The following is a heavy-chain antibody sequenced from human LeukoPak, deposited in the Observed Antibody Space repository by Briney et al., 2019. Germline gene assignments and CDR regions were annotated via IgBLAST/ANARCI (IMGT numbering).Heavy chain of an antibody. D-gene: IGHD2-2*03. V-gene: IGHV1-69*13. CDR2: IIPIFGTA. J-gene: IGHJ4*02. CDR1: GGTFSSYA. Sequence: SVKVSCKASGGTFSSYAISWVRQAPGQGPEWMGGIIPIFGTANYAQKFQGRVTITADESTSTAYMELSSLRSEDTAVYYCARGAVGGYCSSTSCLPLRWGQGTLVTVSS. CDR3: ARGAVGGYCSSTSCLPLR.